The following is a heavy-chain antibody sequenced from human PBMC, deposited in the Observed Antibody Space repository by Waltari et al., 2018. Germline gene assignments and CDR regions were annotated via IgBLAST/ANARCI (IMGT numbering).Heavy chain of an antibody. CDR2: IIPILGIA. CDR3: ARSYGSGSYYNPPYYYYMDV. V-gene: IGHV1-69*04. Sequence: QVQLVQSGAEVKKPGSSVKVSCKASGGTFSSYAISWVRQAPGQGLEWMGGIIPILGIANYAQKFQGRVTITADESTSTAYMELSSLRSEDTAVYYCARSYGSGSYYNPPYYYYMDVWGKGTTVTVSS. D-gene: IGHD3-10*01. J-gene: IGHJ6*03. CDR1: GGTFSSYA.